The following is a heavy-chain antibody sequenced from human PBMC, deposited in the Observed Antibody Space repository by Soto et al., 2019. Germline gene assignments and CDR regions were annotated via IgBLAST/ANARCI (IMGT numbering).Heavy chain of an antibody. D-gene: IGHD3-10*01. J-gene: IGHJ4*02. Sequence: EVRLVESGGGLVQPGGSLRLSCAASGFIVSSNYMTWVRQAPGKGLEWVSLLYSGGATHYAASVKGRFTISSHSSQNTLFLQMNSLRPEDTATYFGLSGRYGSQIHWGQGTKVTGSS. CDR2: LYSGGAT. CDR1: GFIVSSNY. V-gene: IGHV3-53*04. CDR3: LSGRYGSQIH.